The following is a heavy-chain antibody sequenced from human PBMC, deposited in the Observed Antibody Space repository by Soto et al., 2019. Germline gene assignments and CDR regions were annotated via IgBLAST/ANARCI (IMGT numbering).Heavy chain of an antibody. CDR1: GASISSGGYY. CDR2: IYYSGST. J-gene: IGHJ4*02. CDR3: ARTTRYYYGSGSDRRSYYFDY. V-gene: IGHV4-31*11. Sequence: ASETLSLTCAVSGASISSGGYYWSWIRQHPGKGPEWIGYIYYSGSTYYNPSLKSRVAISVDTSKNQFSLKLRSVTAADTAVYYCARTTRYYYGSGSDRRSYYFDYWGQGTLVTVSS. D-gene: IGHD3-10*01.